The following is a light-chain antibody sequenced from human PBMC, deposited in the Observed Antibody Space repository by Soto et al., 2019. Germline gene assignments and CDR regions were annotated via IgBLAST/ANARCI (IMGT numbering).Light chain of an antibody. J-gene: IGLJ2*01. V-gene: IGLV2-14*01. Sequence: QSALTQPASVSGSPGQSITISCTGTSSDVGGYNYVSWYQQHPGKAPKLMIYEVSSRPSGVSNRFSGSKSGNTASLTISGLQAEDEANYYCSSYTSNIFVVFGGGTKLTVL. CDR3: SSYTSNIFVV. CDR1: SSDVGGYNY. CDR2: EVS.